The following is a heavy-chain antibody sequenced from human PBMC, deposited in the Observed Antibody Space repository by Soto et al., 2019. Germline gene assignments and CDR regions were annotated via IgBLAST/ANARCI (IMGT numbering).Heavy chain of an antibody. CDR3: ARDQLEGNWFDP. D-gene: IGHD1-1*01. CDR2: IYHSGST. CDR1: GGSISSGGYS. V-gene: IGHV4-30-2*01. Sequence: SETLSLTCAVSGGSISSGGYSWNWIRQPPGKGLEWIGYIYHSGSTLYNPSLKSRVTISVDKSKNQFSLKLSSVTAADTAVYYCARDQLEGNWFDPXGQGTLVTVSS. J-gene: IGHJ5*02.